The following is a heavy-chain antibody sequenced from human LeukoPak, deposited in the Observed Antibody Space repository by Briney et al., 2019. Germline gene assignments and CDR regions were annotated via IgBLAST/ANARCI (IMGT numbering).Heavy chain of an antibody. CDR2: INPNSGGT. CDR1: GYTFTGYY. V-gene: IGHV1-2*02. Sequence: ASVKVSCKASGYTFTGYYMHWVRQAPGQGLEWMGWINPNSGGTNYAQKFQGRVTMTRDTSISTAYMELSRLRSDDTAVYYRARVSEVTVEAFDIWGQGTMVTVSS. J-gene: IGHJ3*02. CDR3: ARVSEVTVEAFDI. D-gene: IGHD2-21*02.